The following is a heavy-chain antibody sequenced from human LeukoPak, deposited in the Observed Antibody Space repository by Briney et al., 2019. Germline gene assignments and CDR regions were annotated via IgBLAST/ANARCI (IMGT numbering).Heavy chain of an antibody. CDR3: ARGKLWIPSPYYYYYYMDV. D-gene: IGHD5-18*01. CDR2: TYYRSKWYN. CDR1: GDSVSSNSAA. V-gene: IGHV6-1*01. J-gene: IGHJ6*03. Sequence: SQTLSLTCAISGDSVSSNSAAWNWIRQSPSRGLEWLGRTYYRSKWYNDYAVSVKSRITINPGTSKNQFSLQLNSVTPEDTAVYYCARGKLWIPSPYYYYYYMDVWGKGTTVTVSS.